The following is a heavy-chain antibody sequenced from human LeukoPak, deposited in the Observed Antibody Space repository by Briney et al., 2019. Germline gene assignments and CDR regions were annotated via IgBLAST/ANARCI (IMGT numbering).Heavy chain of an antibody. V-gene: IGHV1-2*02. D-gene: IGHD2-2*03. Sequence: ASVKVSCKASGYTFTGYYMHWVRQAPGQELEWMGWINPNSGGTNYAQKFQSRVTMTRDTSISTAYMELSRLRSDDTAVYYCARLDIVVVPAALVWFDPWGQGTLVTVSS. CDR2: INPNSGGT. J-gene: IGHJ5*02. CDR1: GYTFTGYY. CDR3: ARLDIVVVPAALVWFDP.